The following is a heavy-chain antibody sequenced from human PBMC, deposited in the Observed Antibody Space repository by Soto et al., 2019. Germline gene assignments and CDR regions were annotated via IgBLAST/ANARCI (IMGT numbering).Heavy chain of an antibody. CDR2: IIPVSGTA. CDR1: GGTFSRYG. J-gene: IGHJ3*02. Sequence: QVQLVQSGSEVKKPGSSVKVSWKASGGTFSRYGFMWVRQVPGQGLEWMGGIIPVSGTANYAVKFQGRVTITVDRVTSTGYMDLTSLRSEDTAVYFCASTGEAPEGDESGRGDASDIWGQGTKVTVSS. V-gene: IGHV1-69*06. CDR3: ASTGEAPEGDESGRGDASDI. D-gene: IGHD1-26*01.